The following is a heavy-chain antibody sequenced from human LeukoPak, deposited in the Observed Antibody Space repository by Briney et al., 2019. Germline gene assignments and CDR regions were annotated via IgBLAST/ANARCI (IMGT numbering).Heavy chain of an antibody. V-gene: IGHV4-59*01. CDR3: ARSHYGDPYYYYYYMDV. D-gene: IGHD4-17*01. J-gene: IGHJ6*03. CDR2: IYYSGST. CDR1: GGSISSYY. Sequence: SETLSLTCTVSGGSISSYYWSWIRQPPGKGLEWIGYIYYSGSTNYNPSLKSRVTISVDTSKNQFSLKLSSVTAADTAVYYCARSHYGDPYYYYYYMDVWGKGTTVTVPS.